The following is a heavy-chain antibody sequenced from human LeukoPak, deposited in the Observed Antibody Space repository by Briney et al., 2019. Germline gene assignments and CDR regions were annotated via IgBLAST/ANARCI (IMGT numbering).Heavy chain of an antibody. V-gene: IGHV4-39*07. CDR1: GGSISSTPYY. D-gene: IGHD4-17*01. CDR2: MFYSGNT. CDR3: ARGPVTHEDFIDY. Sequence: SETLSLTCTVSGGSISSTPYYWGWIRQPPGKGLEWIGGMFYSGNTYYNPSLKSRVTISVDTSKNHFSLKLSYVAAADTALYYCARGPVTHEDFIDYWGEGSLVTVSS. J-gene: IGHJ4*02.